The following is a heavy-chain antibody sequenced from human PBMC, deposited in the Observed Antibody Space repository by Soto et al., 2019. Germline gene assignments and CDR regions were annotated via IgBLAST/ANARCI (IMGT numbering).Heavy chain of an antibody. CDR2: VYWDDDK. D-gene: IGHD2-15*01. Sequence: SGPTLVKPTQTLTLTCTCSGFSVSSNGVAVGWIRQPPGKALEWLALVYWDDDKRYSPSLKSRLTITKDTSKNQVVLTMTNMDPLDTATYYCAHSLGYCSGGSCSDYWGQGTLVTVSS. V-gene: IGHV2-5*02. J-gene: IGHJ4*02. CDR1: GFSVSSNGVA. CDR3: AHSLGYCSGGSCSDY.